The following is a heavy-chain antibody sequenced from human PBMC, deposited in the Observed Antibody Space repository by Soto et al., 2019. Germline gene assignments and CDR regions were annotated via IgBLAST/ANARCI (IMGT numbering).Heavy chain of an antibody. CDR3: ARGYYDSSGYFTPYYYYGMDV. CDR2: IYYSGST. D-gene: IGHD3-22*01. Sequence: QVQLQESGPGLVKPSETLSLTCTVSGGSISSYYWSWIRQPPGKGLEWIGYIYYSGSTNYNPSLKSRVTISVDTSKNQFSLKLSSVTAADTAVYYCARGYYDSSGYFTPYYYYGMDVWGQGTTVTVSS. V-gene: IGHV4-59*01. CDR1: GGSISSYY. J-gene: IGHJ6*02.